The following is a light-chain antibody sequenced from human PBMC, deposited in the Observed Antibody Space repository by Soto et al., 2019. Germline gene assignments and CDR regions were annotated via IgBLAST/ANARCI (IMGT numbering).Light chain of an antibody. J-gene: IGLJ2*01. CDR3: QTWVTGIQV. CDR2: LNSDGSH. CDR1: GGHSSYA. Sequence: QLVLTQSPSASASLGAWVKLTCTLSGGHSSYAIAWHQQRPEKGPRYLMKLNSDGSHSKGDGIPDRFSGSSSGAERYLTISSLQSEDEADYYCQTWVTGIQVFGGGTKLTVL. V-gene: IGLV4-69*01.